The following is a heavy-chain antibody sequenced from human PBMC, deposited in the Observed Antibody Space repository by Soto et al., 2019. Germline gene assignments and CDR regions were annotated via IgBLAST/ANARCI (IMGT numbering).Heavy chain of an antibody. Sequence: GGSLRLSCAASGFTFSSYSMNWVRQAPGKGLEWVSSISSSSSYIYYAGSVKGRFTISRDNAKNSLYLQMNSLRAEDTAVYYCARVIGLRPLGSGWFDSWGQGTLVTVSS. CDR3: ARVIGLRPLGSGWFDS. CDR1: GFTFSSYS. D-gene: IGHD2-15*01. V-gene: IGHV3-21*01. CDR2: ISSSSSYI. J-gene: IGHJ5*01.